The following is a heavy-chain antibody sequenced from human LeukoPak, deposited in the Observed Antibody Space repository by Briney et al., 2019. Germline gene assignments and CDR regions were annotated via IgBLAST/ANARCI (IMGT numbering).Heavy chain of an antibody. J-gene: IGHJ5*02. CDR3: AKGRVVAGTKSLTYHWFDP. CDR1: GYTFTGYY. D-gene: IGHD6-19*01. CDR2: INPNSGGA. Sequence: GSSVKVSCKASGYTFTGYYIHWVRQAPGQGLEWMGWINPNSGGAKYAQKFQGRISTTRDTSISAAYMGLSRLTSDDTAVYYCAKGRVVAGTKSLTYHWFDPWGQGTLVTVSS. V-gene: IGHV1-2*02.